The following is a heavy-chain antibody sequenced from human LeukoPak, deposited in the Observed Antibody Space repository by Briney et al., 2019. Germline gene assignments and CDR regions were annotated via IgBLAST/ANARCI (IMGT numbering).Heavy chain of an antibody. CDR2: IYYSGST. D-gene: IGHD4-17*01. J-gene: IGHJ5*02. Sequence: PSETLSLTCTVSGDSISSNKYYWGWMRQPPGKGLEWIGSIYYSGSTYYNPSLKSRVTISLDTSKNQFSLKVSSVTAADTAVYYCARTSSRSYGWFDPWGQGTLVTVSS. CDR3: ARTSSRSYGWFDP. CDR1: GDSISSNKYY. V-gene: IGHV4-39*01.